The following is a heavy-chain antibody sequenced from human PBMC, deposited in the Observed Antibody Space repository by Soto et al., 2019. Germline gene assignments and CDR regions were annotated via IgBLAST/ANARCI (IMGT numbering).Heavy chain of an antibody. CDR3: ASGMSGSGLSDVEF. D-gene: IGHD6-19*01. CDR1: GFTFSSYS. CDR2: ISSSSTTYT. Sequence: EVQLVESGGGLVKPGESLTLSCAASGFTFSSYSMNWVRQAPGEGLEWVSSISSSSTTYTSYADSVKGRFTISRDNAKISRHLQMNRLRAEDTAVFCCASGMSGSGLSDVEFWGQGTLVAVSS. V-gene: IGHV3-21*01. J-gene: IGHJ4*02.